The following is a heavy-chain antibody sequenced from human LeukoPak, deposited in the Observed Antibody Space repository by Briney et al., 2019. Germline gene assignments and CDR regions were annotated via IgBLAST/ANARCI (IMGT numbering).Heavy chain of an antibody. Sequence: ASVKVSCKASGYTFTSYYMHWVRQAPGQGLEWMGIINPSGGSTSYAQKFQGRVTMTRDTSTSTVYMELSSLRSEDTAVYYCARDFYDFWGGYRGPDYWGQGTLVTVSS. V-gene: IGHV1-46*01. D-gene: IGHD3-3*01. J-gene: IGHJ4*02. CDR1: GYTFTSYY. CDR3: ARDFYDFWGGYRGPDY. CDR2: INPSGGST.